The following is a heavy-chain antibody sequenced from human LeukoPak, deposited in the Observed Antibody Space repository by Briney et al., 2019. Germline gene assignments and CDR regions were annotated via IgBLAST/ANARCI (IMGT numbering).Heavy chain of an antibody. CDR3: ARDAKSEGGMGISSLDV. CDR2: ISSSGRNS. V-gene: IGHV3-48*03. J-gene: IGHJ3*01. D-gene: IGHD7-27*01. CDR1: EFTLSLYH. Sequence: HPGGSLRLSCAASEFTLSLYHINWVRQAPGKGLEWVAYISSSGRNSHYSDSVKGRFTISRDNADDSVHLQMKRLRAEDTAVYYCARDAKSEGGMGISSLDVWGQGTLVTVSS.